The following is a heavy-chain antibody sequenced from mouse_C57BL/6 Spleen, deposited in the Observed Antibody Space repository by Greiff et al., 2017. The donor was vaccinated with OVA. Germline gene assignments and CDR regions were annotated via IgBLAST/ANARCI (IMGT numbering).Heavy chain of an antibody. D-gene: IGHD2-1*01. J-gene: IGHJ1*03. Sequence: EVNLVESGPELVKPGASVKIPCKASGYTFTDYNMDWVKQSHGKSLEWIGDINPNNGGTIYNQKFKGKATLTVDKSSSTAYMELRSLTSEDTAVYYCARSNYGNSYWYFDVWGTGTTVTVSS. CDR3: ARSNYGNSYWYFDV. V-gene: IGHV1-18*01. CDR1: GYTFTDYN. CDR2: INPNNGGT.